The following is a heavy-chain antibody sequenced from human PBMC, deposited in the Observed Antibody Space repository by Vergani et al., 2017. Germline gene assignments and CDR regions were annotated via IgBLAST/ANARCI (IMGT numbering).Heavy chain of an antibody. V-gene: IGHV3-23*01. D-gene: IGHD1-14*01. Sequence: EVQLLQSGGGVIQPGGSVRLSCAASGFTFSACPMTWVRQAPGKGLEWVSAISGSGGSTTYAQQFQGRLTMTRDTSTSTVYMDLSNLRSEDTAVYYCARPHGDILPPDPRRLDYWGQGTLVTVSS. J-gene: IGHJ4*02. CDR2: ISGSGGST. CDR3: ARPHGDILPPDPRRLDY. CDR1: GFTFSACP.